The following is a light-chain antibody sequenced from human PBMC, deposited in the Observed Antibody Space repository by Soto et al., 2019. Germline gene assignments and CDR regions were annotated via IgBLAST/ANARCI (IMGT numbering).Light chain of an antibody. J-gene: IGKJ5*01. CDR1: QSVSNK. CDR3: QQYNDWPRRG. V-gene: IGKV3-15*01. CDR2: GAV. Sequence: EIVMTQSPATLSVSPGERVTLSCRASQSVSNKLGWYQQKLGQTPRLLISGAVTRATGIPARFSGSGSGTEFTLTISGLQYEDFAVYYCQQYNDWPRRGFGQGTRLEIK.